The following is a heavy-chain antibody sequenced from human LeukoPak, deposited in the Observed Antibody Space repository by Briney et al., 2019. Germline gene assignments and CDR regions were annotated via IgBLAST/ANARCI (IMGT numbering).Heavy chain of an antibody. J-gene: IGHJ4*02. V-gene: IGHV4-4*02. D-gene: IGHD3-10*01. Sequence: SETLSLTCAVSGGSISSSNWWGWVRQPPGKGLEWIGEIYHSGSTNYNPSLKSRVTISVDKSKNQFSLKLSSVTAADTAVYYCARGWVRGQYYFDYWGQGTLVTVSS. CDR2: IYHSGST. CDR1: GGSISSSNW. CDR3: ARGWVRGQYYFDY.